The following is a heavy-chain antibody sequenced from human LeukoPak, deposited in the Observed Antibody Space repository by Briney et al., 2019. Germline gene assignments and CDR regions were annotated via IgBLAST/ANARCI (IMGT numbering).Heavy chain of an antibody. D-gene: IGHD2-21*01. J-gene: IGHJ4*02. CDR3: ARGSSNARPYCFDF. CDR2: ITGSGAAT. V-gene: IGHV3-23*01. CDR1: GFTFSDYA. Sequence: GGSLRLSCAASGFTFSDYAMGWVRQAPGKGLEWVSAITGSGAATWHADSVKDRFTISRDNSQNTVHLRMNSLRAGDSAIYYCARGSSNARPYCFDFWGQGTQVTVSS.